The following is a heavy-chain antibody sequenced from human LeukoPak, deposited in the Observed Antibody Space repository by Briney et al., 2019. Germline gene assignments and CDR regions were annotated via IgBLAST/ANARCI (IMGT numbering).Heavy chain of an antibody. J-gene: IGHJ6*02. V-gene: IGHV3-23*01. D-gene: IGHD3-22*01. CDR2: ISGSGGST. CDR1: GFTFSSYA. CDR3: AKAIRVVTGDYYYYGMDV. Sequence: PGGSLRLSCAASGFTFSSYAMSWVRQAPGKGLEWVSGISGSGGSTYYADSVKGRFTISRDNSKNTLYLQMNSLRAEDTAVYYCAKAIRVVTGDYYYYGMDVWGQGTTVTVSS.